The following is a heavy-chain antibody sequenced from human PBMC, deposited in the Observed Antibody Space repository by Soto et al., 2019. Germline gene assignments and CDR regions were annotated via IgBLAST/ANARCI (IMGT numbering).Heavy chain of an antibody. CDR2: ISSSSSYM. V-gene: IGHV3-21*01. CDR1: GFTFSSYS. D-gene: IGHD6-19*01. CDR3: AKDSATLAVAGTRSDY. J-gene: IGHJ4*02. Sequence: EVQLVESGGGLVKPGGSLRLSCAASGFTFSSYSMNWVRQAPGKGLEWVSSISSSSSYMYYADSVKGRFTISRDNAKNSLYLQMNSLRVEDTAVYFCAKDSATLAVAGTRSDYWGQGTLVTVSS.